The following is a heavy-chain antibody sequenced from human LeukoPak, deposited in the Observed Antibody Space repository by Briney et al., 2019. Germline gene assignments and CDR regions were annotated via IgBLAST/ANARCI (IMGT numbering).Heavy chain of an antibody. CDR1: GGTFSSYA. CDR2: IIPIFGTA. CDR3: TRGRSTSWHYYYYYMDV. Sequence: ASVKVSCTASGGTFSSYAISWVRQAPGQGLEWMGGIIPIFGTANYAQKFQGRVTITTDESTSTAYMELSSLRSEDTAVYYCTRGRSTSWHYYYYYMDVWGKGTTVTVSS. V-gene: IGHV1-69*05. J-gene: IGHJ6*03. D-gene: IGHD2-2*01.